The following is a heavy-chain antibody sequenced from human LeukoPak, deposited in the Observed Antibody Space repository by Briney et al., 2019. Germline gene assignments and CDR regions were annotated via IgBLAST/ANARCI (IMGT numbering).Heavy chain of an antibody. V-gene: IGHV3-23*01. J-gene: IGHJ4*02. D-gene: IGHD3-9*01. CDR1: GFTFSSHA. CDR3: AKGTTYYDILTGYGYPYYFDY. CDR2: ISGSGGSK. Sequence: PGGSLRLSCAASGFTFSSHAMSWVRQAPGKGLEWVSAISGSGGSKYYADPVKGRFTISRDNSKNTLYVQMNSLRAEDTATYYCAKGTTYYDILTGYGYPYYFDYWGQGTLVTVSS.